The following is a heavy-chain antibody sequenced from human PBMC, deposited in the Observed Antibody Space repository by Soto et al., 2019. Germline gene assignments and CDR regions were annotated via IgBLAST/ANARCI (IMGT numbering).Heavy chain of an antibody. Sequence: VGSLRLPCEATGFTFSSHEMNWIRQTPGKRLEWIAKISGSGSTINYADSVKGRFTISRDNVQRTLHLQMDSLRVEDTGVYYCARGGVYWGRGTLVTVSS. CDR3: ARGGVY. J-gene: IGHJ1*01. D-gene: IGHD2-8*01. CDR1: GFTFSSHE. CDR2: ISGSGSTI. V-gene: IGHV3-48*03.